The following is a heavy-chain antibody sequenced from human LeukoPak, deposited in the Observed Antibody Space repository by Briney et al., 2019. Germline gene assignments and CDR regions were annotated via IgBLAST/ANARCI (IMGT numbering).Heavy chain of an antibody. CDR1: GGSFTGYF. V-gene: IGHV4-34*01. Sequence: SETLSLTCAVSGGSFTGYFWSWLRQLPGKGLEWIGEINHGGGNNYNPALKSRVTMSLHTSENHFSLNLSSVTAADTAMYFCARWRGRGWFDPWGQGTLVTVSS. CDR3: ARWRGRGWFDP. D-gene: IGHD3-3*01. J-gene: IGHJ5*02. CDR2: INHGGGN.